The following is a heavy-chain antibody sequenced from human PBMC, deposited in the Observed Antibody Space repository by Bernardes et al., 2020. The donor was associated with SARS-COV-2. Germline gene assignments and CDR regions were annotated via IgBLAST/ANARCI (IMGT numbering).Heavy chain of an antibody. V-gene: IGHV4-34*01. CDR2: INHSGST. Sequence: SETLSLTCAVYGGSFSGYYWSWIRQPPGKGLEWIGEINHSGSTNYNPSLKSRVTISVDTSKNQFSLKLSSVTAADTAVYYCARGGQLGSYYYGMDVWGQGTTVTLSS. CDR3: ARGGQLGSYYYGMDV. CDR1: GGSFSGYY. J-gene: IGHJ6*02. D-gene: IGHD6-6*01.